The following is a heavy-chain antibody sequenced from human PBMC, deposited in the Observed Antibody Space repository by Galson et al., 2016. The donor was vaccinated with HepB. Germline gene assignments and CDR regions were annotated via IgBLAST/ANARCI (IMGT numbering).Heavy chain of an antibody. D-gene: IGHD2-15*01. CDR3: AREDGRGYCTGGSCLLKDGFDI. Sequence: SLRLSCAASGFTFSRYGMSWVRQAPGKGLEWLSYISSTSSYIYYADSVKGRLTISRDNAKNSLYLQMNSLRADDTAVYYCAREDGRGYCTGGSCLLKDGFDIWGQGTLVTVSA. V-gene: IGHV3-21*05. J-gene: IGHJ3*02. CDR2: ISSTSSYI. CDR1: GFTFSRYG.